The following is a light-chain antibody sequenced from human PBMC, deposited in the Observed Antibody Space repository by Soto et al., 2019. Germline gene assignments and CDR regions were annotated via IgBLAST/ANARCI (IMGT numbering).Light chain of an antibody. CDR1: QSVSSW. CDR2: DAS. J-gene: IGKJ1*01. CDR3: QHDISVTKT. V-gene: IGKV1-5*01. Sequence: DFQMTQSPPTLPAFVGDTVTITCRASQSVSSWLAWYQQKPGTAPNLLIYDASSLANGVPSRFSGSGSRAKAALTIGSLQTDDFATCYCQHDISVTKTFGLGTKVE.